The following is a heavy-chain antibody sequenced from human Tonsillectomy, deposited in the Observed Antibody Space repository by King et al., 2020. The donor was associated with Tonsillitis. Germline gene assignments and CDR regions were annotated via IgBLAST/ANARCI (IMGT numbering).Heavy chain of an antibody. CDR2: TSYDGSSK. CDR3: AKVRGGWNNWNDGMDV. Sequence: VQLVESGGDVVQPGRSLRLSCAASGFVFSSYGMHWVRQAPGKGLEWVAITSYDGSSKYFADSVKGRFTISRDNSKNTRYLQMNSLRPEDTAVYYCAKVRGGWNNWNDGMDVWGQGTTVTVSS. J-gene: IGHJ6*02. V-gene: IGHV3-30*18. CDR1: GFVFSSYG. D-gene: IGHD1-1*01.